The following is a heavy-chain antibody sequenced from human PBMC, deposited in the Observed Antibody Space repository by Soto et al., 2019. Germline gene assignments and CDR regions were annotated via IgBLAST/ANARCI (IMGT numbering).Heavy chain of an antibody. CDR3: ASSVAAAAYYYGMDV. V-gene: IGHV1-69*13. CDR2: IIPIFGTA. Sequence: GASVKVSCKASGGTFSSYAISWVRQAPGQGLEWMGGIIPIFGTANYAQKFQGRVTITADESTSTAYMELSSLRSEDTAVYYCASSVAAAAYYYGMDVWGQGTTVTVSS. J-gene: IGHJ6*02. CDR1: GGTFSSYA. D-gene: IGHD6-13*01.